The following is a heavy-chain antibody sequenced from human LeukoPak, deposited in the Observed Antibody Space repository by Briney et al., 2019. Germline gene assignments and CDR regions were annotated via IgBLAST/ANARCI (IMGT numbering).Heavy chain of an antibody. J-gene: IGHJ6*02. V-gene: IGHV3-30*03. Sequence: PGGSLRLSCAASGFTFSSYGMHWVRQAPGKGLEWVAVISYDGSNKYYADSVKGRFTISRDNSKNTLYLQMNSLRAEDTAVYYCARDTAMGPSGYYYGMDVWGQGTTVTVSS. CDR2: ISYDGSNK. D-gene: IGHD5-18*01. CDR1: GFTFSSYG. CDR3: ARDTAMGPSGYYYGMDV.